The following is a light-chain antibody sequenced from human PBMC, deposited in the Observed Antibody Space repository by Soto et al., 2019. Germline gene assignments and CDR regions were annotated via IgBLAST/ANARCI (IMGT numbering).Light chain of an antibody. CDR1: QSVSSNY. J-gene: IGKJ1*01. Sequence: ETVLTQSPGTLSLSPGERATLSCRASQSVSSNYLAWYQHIPGQAPRLLIYGASTRATGIPDRFSGSGSGTDFTLTIIRLEPEDFAVYYCQQFDRSLPSWTFGQGTKVE. V-gene: IGKV3-20*01. CDR2: GAS. CDR3: QQFDRSLPSWT.